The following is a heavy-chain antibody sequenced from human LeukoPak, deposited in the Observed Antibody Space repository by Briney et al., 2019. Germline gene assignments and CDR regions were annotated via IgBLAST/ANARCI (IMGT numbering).Heavy chain of an antibody. V-gene: IGHV4-61*02. Sequence: SQTLSLTCTVSGGSISSGNYYWSWIRQPAGTGLEWIGRIYTSGSTNYNPSLKSRVTMSVDTSKNQFSLKLSSVTAADTAVYYCARDGYYYDSSGYYRFDYWGQGTLVTVSS. J-gene: IGHJ4*02. CDR2: IYTSGST. CDR3: ARDGYYYDSSGYYRFDY. D-gene: IGHD3-22*01. CDR1: GGSISSGNYY.